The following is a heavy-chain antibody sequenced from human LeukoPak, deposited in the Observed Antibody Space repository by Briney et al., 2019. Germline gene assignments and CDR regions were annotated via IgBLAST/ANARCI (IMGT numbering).Heavy chain of an antibody. CDR3: AILSSSRPDF. Sequence: SETLSLTCAVYGASLSGYYWSWIRQPPGKGLEWIGEISHSGGTSYNPFLKSRVVISADASRKQFSLNLSSVTAADTAVYYCAILSSSRPDFWGQGTLVTVSS. D-gene: IGHD6-6*01. J-gene: IGHJ4*02. CDR1: GASLSGYY. V-gene: IGHV4-34*01. CDR2: ISHSGGT.